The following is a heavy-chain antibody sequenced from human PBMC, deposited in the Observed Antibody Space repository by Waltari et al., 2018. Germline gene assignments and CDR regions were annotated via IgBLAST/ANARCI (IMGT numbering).Heavy chain of an antibody. CDR3: AREGQYYYDSPGALDI. CDR2: ISYDATNK. D-gene: IGHD3-22*01. CDR1: GCTFSSYT. Sequence: QVQLVESGGGVVQPGSSLRLSCEASGCTFSSYTMHWVRQAPGKGLEWVAVISYDATNKYLADSVKGRFTISRDNSKNTVSLQMNSLRPEDTAIYYCAREGQYYYDSPGALDIWGQGTMVTVSS. J-gene: IGHJ3*02. V-gene: IGHV3-30-3*01.